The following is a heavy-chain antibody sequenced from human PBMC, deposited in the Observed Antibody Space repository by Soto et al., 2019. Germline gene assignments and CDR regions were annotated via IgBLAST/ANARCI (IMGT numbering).Heavy chain of an antibody. D-gene: IGHD2-8*01. Sequence: QVQLVQSGAEVKKPGASVKVSCKASGYTLTGYFMPWVRKAPGQGLEWMGWINPNSGGTNYAEKIQGRVTMTRDTSISTAYMELNRLRSDDTAVYYCARSMSGGYYYGMDVWGQGTTVTVSS. CDR3: ARSMSGGYYYGMDV. CDR1: GYTLTGYF. J-gene: IGHJ6*02. V-gene: IGHV1-2*02. CDR2: INPNSGGT.